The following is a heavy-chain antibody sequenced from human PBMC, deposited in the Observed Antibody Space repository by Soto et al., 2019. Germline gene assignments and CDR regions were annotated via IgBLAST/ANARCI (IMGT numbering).Heavy chain of an antibody. V-gene: IGHV1-69*06. CDR2: IIPIFGTA. Sequence: SVKVSCKASGYTFTGYYMHWVRQAPGQGLEWMGGIIPIFGTANYAQKFQGRVTITADKSTSTAYMELSSLRSEDTAVYYCARVIPNIVGATTYFDYWGQGTLATVSS. CDR3: ARVIPNIVGATTYFDY. J-gene: IGHJ4*02. CDR1: GYTFTGYY. D-gene: IGHD1-26*01.